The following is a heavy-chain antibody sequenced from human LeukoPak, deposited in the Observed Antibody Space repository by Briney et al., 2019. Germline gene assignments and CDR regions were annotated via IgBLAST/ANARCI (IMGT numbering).Heavy chain of an antibody. D-gene: IGHD3-10*01. V-gene: IGHV4-38-2*01. Sequence: SETLSLTCAVSGYSISSGYYWGWIRPPPGKGLEWIGTIYHSRNTYYNPSVKSRVTISADTSKNQFSLKMSSVTAADTAGYYCAGVGGEYYGSGSYSWFDPWGQGTLVSVSS. J-gene: IGHJ5*02. CDR3: AGVGGEYYGSGSYSWFDP. CDR2: IYHSRNT. CDR1: GYSISSGYY.